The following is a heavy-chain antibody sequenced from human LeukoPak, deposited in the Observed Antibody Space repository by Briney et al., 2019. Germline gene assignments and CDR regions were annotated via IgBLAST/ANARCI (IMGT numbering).Heavy chain of an antibody. D-gene: IGHD6-19*01. J-gene: IGHJ4*02. CDR2: ISSSSRYI. CDR1: GFTFRSYS. Sequence: PGGSLRLSCAASGFTFRSYSMNWVRQAPGKGLEWVSSISSSSRYIYYADSMKGRFTISRDNSKNSLYLQMNSLRAEDTAVYYCATGLAVAGTNYWGQGTLVTVSS. CDR3: ATGLAVAGTNY. V-gene: IGHV3-21*01.